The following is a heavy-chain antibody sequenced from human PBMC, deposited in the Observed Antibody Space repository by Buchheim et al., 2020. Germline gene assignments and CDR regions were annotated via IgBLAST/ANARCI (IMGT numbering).Heavy chain of an antibody. V-gene: IGHV3-23*01. Sequence: EVQLLESGGGLVQPGGSLRLSCAASGFTFSSYAMSWVRQAPGKGLEWVSAISGSGGSTYYADSVKGRFTISRDNSKNTLYLQMNSLRAEDTAVYYCARRSSITIFGVVISWFDPWGQGTL. CDR2: ISGSGGST. CDR1: GFTFSSYA. D-gene: IGHD3-3*01. J-gene: IGHJ5*02. CDR3: ARRSSITIFGVVISWFDP.